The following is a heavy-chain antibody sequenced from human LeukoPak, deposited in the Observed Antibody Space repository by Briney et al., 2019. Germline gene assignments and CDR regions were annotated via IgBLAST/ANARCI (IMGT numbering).Heavy chain of an antibody. Sequence: PGGSLRLSCAASGFTVSRNYMSWVRQAPGKGLVWVSRLNSDGSDTRYADSVKGRFTISRDNAKNTLYLQMNSLRVEDTAVYYCVRSQNYYDSSGSFADAFDIWGQGTMVTVSS. CDR3: VRSQNYYDSSGSFADAFDI. V-gene: IGHV3-74*01. D-gene: IGHD3-22*01. CDR1: GFTVSRNY. J-gene: IGHJ3*02. CDR2: LNSDGSDT.